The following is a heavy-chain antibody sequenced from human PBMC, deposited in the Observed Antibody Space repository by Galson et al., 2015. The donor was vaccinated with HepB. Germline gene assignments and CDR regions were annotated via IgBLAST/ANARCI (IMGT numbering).Heavy chain of an antibody. D-gene: IGHD6-19*01. CDR2: TYYRSKWYN. V-gene: IGHV6-1*01. J-gene: IGHJ6*03. CDR1: GDSVSSNSAA. CDR3: AREMGTGGSVAGKDYMDV. Sequence: AISGDSVSSNSAAWNWIRQSPSRGLEWLGRTYYRSKWYNDYAVSVKSRITINPDTSKNQFSLQLNSVTPEDTAVYYCAREMGTGGSVAGKDYMDVWGKGTTVTVSS.